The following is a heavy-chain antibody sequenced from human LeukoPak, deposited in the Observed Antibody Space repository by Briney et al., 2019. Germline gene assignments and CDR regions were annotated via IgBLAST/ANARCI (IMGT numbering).Heavy chain of an antibody. D-gene: IGHD2-15*01. V-gene: IGHV3-30*18. CDR2: ISYDGSNK. J-gene: IGHJ4*02. CDR1: GFTFSSYG. CDR3: AKDNCQGFCELVVAATLDY. Sequence: GGSLRLSCAASGFTFSSYGMHWVRQAPGKGLEWVAVISYDGSNKYYADSVKGRFIISRDNSKNTLYLQMNSLRAEDTAVYYCAKDNCQGFCELVVAATLDYWGQGTLVTVSS.